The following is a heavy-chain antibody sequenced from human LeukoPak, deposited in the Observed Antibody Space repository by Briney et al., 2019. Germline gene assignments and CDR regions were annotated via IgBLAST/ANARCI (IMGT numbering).Heavy chain of an antibody. Sequence: GESLSLSCTASGFTFSRYWMNWFRQAPGTGLEWVAHMKKDGSEKTYVDSVMRRLTITRENTNKTVDTQMNSLRGDANGAYYFGRVRYGPVDESGQGALGPVSA. CDR2: MKKDGSEK. CDR1: GFTFSRYW. D-gene: IGHD5-18*01. CDR3: GRVRYGPVDE. J-gene: IGHJ4*02. V-gene: IGHV3-7*04.